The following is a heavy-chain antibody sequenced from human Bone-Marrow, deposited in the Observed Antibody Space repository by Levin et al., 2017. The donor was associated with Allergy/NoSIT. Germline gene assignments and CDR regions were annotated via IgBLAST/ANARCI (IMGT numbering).Heavy chain of an antibody. D-gene: IGHD3-9*01. CDR2: IYYSGST. J-gene: IGHJ4*02. CDR1: GGSISSSSYY. CDR3: ARDYTYDILTGYYPGGFDY. Sequence: SETLSLTCTVSGGSISSSSYYWGWIRQPPGKGLEWIGSIYYSGSTYYNPSLKSRVTISVDTSKNQFSLKLSSVTAADTAVYYCARDYTYDILTGYYPGGFDYWGQGTLVTVSS. V-gene: IGHV4-39*07.